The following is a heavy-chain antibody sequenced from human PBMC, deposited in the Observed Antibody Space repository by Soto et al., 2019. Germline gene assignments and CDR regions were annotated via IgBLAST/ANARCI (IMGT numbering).Heavy chain of an antibody. D-gene: IGHD2-2*01. Sequence: QLQLQESGPGLVKPSETLSLTCTVSGGSISSSSYYWGWIRQPPGKGLEWIGSIYYSGSTYYNPSLKSRVTISVDTSKNQFSLKLSSVTAADTAVYYCARRWYCSSTSCRNWFDPWGQGTLVTVSS. J-gene: IGHJ5*02. CDR3: ARRWYCSSTSCRNWFDP. CDR2: IYYSGST. V-gene: IGHV4-39*01. CDR1: GGSISSSSYY.